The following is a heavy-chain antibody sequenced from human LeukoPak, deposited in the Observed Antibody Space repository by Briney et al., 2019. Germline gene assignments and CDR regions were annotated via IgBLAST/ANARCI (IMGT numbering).Heavy chain of an antibody. Sequence: NPSETLSLTCAVYGGSFSGYYWSWIRQPPGKGLEWIGEINHSGSTNYNPSLKSRVTISVDTSKNQFSLKLSSVTAADTAVYYCARHVRYCSSTSCPRGFQHWGQGTLVTVSS. J-gene: IGHJ1*01. CDR3: ARHVRYCSSTSCPRGFQH. V-gene: IGHV4-34*01. CDR2: INHSGST. D-gene: IGHD2-2*01. CDR1: GGSFSGYY.